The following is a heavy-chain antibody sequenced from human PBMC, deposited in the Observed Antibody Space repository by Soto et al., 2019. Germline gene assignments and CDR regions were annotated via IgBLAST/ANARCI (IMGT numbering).Heavy chain of an antibody. D-gene: IGHD3-22*01. CDR2: IYYSGST. Sequence: KPSETLSLTCTVSGGSISSGDYYWSWIRQPPGKGLEWIGYIYYSGSTYYNPSLKSRVTISVDTSKNQFSLKLSSVTAADTAVYYCARAEYYYDSSGRALIWFDPWGQGTLVTSPQ. CDR1: GGSISSGDYY. CDR3: ARAEYYYDSSGRALIWFDP. J-gene: IGHJ5*02. V-gene: IGHV4-30-4*01.